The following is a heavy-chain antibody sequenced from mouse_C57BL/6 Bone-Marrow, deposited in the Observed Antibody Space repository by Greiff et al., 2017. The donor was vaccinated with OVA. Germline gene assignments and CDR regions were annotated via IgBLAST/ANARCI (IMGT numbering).Heavy chain of an antibody. D-gene: IGHD3-3*01. V-gene: IGHV1-72*01. CDR1: GYTFTSYW. J-gene: IGHJ4*01. CDR3: ARRVDVGGYAMDY. Sequence: QVQLQQPGAELVKPGASVKLSCKASGYTFTSYWMHWVKQRPGRGLEWIGRIDPKSGGTKYNEKFKSKATLTVDKPSSTAYMQLSSLTSEDSAVYYCARRVDVGGYAMDYWGQGTSVTVSS. CDR2: IDPKSGGT.